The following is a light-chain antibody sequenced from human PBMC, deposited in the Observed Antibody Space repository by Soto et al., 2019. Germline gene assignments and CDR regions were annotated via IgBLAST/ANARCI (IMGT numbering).Light chain of an antibody. V-gene: IGKV3-11*01. CDR2: DAS. CDR1: QSVSRY. CDR3: QQRSNSPLT. J-gene: IGKJ4*01. Sequence: EIVLTQSPATLSLSPGERATLSCRASQSVSRYLAWYQQKPGQAPRLLIYDASNRATGIPARFSGSGSGTDLTLTISSLEPEEFAVYYCQQRSNSPLTFGGGTKVVNK.